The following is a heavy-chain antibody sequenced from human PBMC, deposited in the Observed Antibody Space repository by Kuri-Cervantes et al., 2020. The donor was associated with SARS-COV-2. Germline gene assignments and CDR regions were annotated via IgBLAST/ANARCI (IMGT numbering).Heavy chain of an antibody. CDR2: INAGNGNT. J-gene: IGHJ4*02. V-gene: IGHV1-3*01. CDR3: ARDWGPYYQDTNGFLLYFDY. Sequence: ASVKVSCKASGYTFTSYAMHWVRQAPGQRLEWMGWINAGNGNTKYSQKFQGRVTITRDTSASTAYMELKSLRADDTAMYYCARDWGPYYQDTNGFLLYFDYWGQGTRVTVSS. CDR1: GYTFTSYA. D-gene: IGHD3-22*01.